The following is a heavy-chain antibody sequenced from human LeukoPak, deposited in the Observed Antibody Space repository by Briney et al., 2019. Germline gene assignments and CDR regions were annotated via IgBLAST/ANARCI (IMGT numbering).Heavy chain of an antibody. CDR3: AKNPMVRGVILPSYFDY. Sequence: GGSLRLSCAASGFTFGDYAMSWVRQAPGKGLEWVSAISGSGGSTYYADSVKGRFTISRDNSKNTLYLQMNSLRAEDTAVYYCAKNPMVRGVILPSYFDYWGQGTLVTVSS. CDR1: GFTFGDYA. D-gene: IGHD3-10*01. V-gene: IGHV3-23*01. J-gene: IGHJ4*02. CDR2: ISGSGGST.